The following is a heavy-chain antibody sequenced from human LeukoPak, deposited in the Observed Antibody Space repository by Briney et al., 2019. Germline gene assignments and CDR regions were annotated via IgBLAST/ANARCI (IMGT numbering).Heavy chain of an antibody. CDR2: VNHSGST. D-gene: IGHD5-18*01. CDR3: ARGLDDTTILTLFDY. J-gene: IGHJ4*02. Sequence: PSETLSLTCAVYGGSFSGYYWSWVRQPPGRGMEWIGEVNHSGSTNYNPSLKRRVTISVDTSKNQFSLKLSSATAADTALYYCARGLDDTTILTLFDYWGQGTLVTVSS. CDR1: GGSFSGYY. V-gene: IGHV4-34*01.